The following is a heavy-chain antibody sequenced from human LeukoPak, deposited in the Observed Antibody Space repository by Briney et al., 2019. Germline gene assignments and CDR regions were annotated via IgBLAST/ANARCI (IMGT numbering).Heavy chain of an antibody. J-gene: IGHJ4*02. CDR3: ARLWDSSSSLDY. V-gene: IGHV4-59*08. CDR1: GGSISSYY. Sequence: PSETLSLTCTVSGGSISSYYWTWIWPPAGKGLGLEWIGYIYYSGGTNYNPSLKSRVTISIDTSKNQVSLKLSSVTAADTAVYYCARLWDSSSSLDYWGQGTLVTVSS. CDR2: IYYSGGT. D-gene: IGHD6-6*01.